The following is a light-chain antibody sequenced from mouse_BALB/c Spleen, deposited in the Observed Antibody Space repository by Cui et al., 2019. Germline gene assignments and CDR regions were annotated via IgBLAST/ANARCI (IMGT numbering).Light chain of an antibody. J-gene: IGKJ1*01. Sequence: QIVLMQPSAITFSSLGGGITLTCGAKSSVSYMHWYQQKSGTSPKLLIYSTSNLASGVPSRFSGSGSGNFYSLTISSVEAEDTANYYCQQWSNYPWTFGGGTKLEIK. CDR1: SSVSY. CDR3: QQWSNYPWT. CDR2: STS. V-gene: IGKV4-80*01.